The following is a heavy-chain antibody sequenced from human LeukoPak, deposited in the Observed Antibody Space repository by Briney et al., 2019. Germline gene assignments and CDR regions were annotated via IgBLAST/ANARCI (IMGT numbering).Heavy chain of an antibody. Sequence: PSETLSLTCTVSGYSISSGYYWGWIRQPPGKGLEWIGSIYHSGSTYYNPSLKSRVTISVDTSKNQFSLKPSSVTAADTAVYYCASSSGYYYDFDYWGQGTLVTVSS. J-gene: IGHJ4*02. V-gene: IGHV4-38-2*02. D-gene: IGHD3-22*01. CDR1: GYSISSGYY. CDR2: IYHSGST. CDR3: ASSSGYYYDFDY.